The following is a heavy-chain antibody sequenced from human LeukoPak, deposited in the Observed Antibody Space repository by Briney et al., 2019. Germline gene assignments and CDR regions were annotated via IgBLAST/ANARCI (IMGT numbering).Heavy chain of an antibody. Sequence: RASVKVSCKASGGTFSSYAISWVRQAPGQGLEWMGWISAYNGNTNYAQKLQGRVTMTTDTSTSTAYMELRSLRSDDTAVYYCARGDYSNYPPLDYWGQGTLVTVSS. D-gene: IGHD4-11*01. J-gene: IGHJ4*02. V-gene: IGHV1-18*01. CDR1: GGTFSSYA. CDR3: ARGDYSNYPPLDY. CDR2: ISAYNGNT.